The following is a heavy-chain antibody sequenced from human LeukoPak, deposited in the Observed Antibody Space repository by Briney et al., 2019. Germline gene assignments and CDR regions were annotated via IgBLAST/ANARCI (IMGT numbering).Heavy chain of an antibody. D-gene: IGHD6-19*01. CDR3: ARVSVVAGTPFDI. Sequence: SETLSLTCVVSGGSISPYYWSWIRQSPGKGLEWLGYIDPSGSASYNPSLKSRVTISVDKSKNQFSLKLSSVTAADTAVYYCARVSVVAGTPFDIWGQGTMVTVSS. CDR1: GGSISPYY. V-gene: IGHV4-59*12. J-gene: IGHJ3*02. CDR2: IDPSGSA.